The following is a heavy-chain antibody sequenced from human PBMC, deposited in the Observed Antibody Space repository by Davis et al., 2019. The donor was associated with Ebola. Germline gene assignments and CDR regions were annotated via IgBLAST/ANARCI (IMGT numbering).Heavy chain of an antibody. CDR3: ARLARTALIDYHYFDI. CDR1: GGSPSNYV. V-gene: IGHV4-59*01. CDR2: MYYSGYT. J-gene: IGHJ2*01. Sequence: MPSETLSLTCTVSGGSPSNYVWSWIRQPPGKGLEWVVYMYYSGYTSYNPSLKSRVSISLDTTKNQFSLKMTSVTAADTAVYYCARLARTALIDYHYFDIWGRGTLVTVSS. D-gene: IGHD2-21*02.